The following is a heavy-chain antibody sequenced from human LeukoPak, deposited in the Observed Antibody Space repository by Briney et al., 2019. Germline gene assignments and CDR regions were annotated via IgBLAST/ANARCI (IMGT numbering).Heavy chain of an antibody. Sequence: PGGSLRLSCAASGFTFSNYWMHWVRQAPGKGLVWVSRINSDGINTSYADSVKGRFTISRDNAKDSLYLQINSLRAEDTAVYYCARDLDQLPPAYGSGSYFSWLFDLWGRGTLVTVSS. D-gene: IGHD3-10*01. J-gene: IGHJ2*01. CDR2: INSDGINT. CDR3: ARDLDQLPPAYGSGSYFSWLFDL. CDR1: GFTFSNYW. V-gene: IGHV3-74*01.